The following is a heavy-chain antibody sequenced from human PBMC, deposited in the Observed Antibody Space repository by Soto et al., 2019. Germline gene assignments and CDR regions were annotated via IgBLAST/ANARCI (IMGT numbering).Heavy chain of an antibody. V-gene: IGHV3-33*01. CDR3: ERGAPYFEYDIVIGHFDY. CDR2: IWYDGSNK. D-gene: IGHD3-9*01. Sequence: GGSLRLSCAAAGFTFSIYGMHWVRQAPGKGMEWVAVIWYDGSNKYYADSVKDRLTIARDNSKKTLYLQMISLRAEDTAVYYCERGAPYFEYDIVIGHFDYWGQGTLVTVSS. J-gene: IGHJ4*02. CDR1: GFTFSIYG.